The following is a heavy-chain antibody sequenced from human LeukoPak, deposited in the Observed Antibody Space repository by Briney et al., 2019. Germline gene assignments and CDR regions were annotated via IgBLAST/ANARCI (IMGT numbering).Heavy chain of an antibody. CDR3: AKGKSPYYYYYYVDV. Sequence: SGGSLRLSCAASGFTFSSYGMHWVRQAPGKGLEWVAVIWYDGSNKYYADSVKGRFTISRDNSKNTLYLQMNSLRAEDTAVYYCAKGKSPYYYYYYVDVWGKGTTVTVSS. CDR2: IWYDGSNK. J-gene: IGHJ6*03. V-gene: IGHV3-33*06. CDR1: GFTFSSYG.